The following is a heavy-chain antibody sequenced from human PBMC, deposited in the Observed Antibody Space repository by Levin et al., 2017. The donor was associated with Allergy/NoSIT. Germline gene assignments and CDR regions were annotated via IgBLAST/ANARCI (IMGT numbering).Heavy chain of an antibody. CDR1: GGSISSYY. CDR2: IYYSGSI. V-gene: IGHV4-59*01. J-gene: IGHJ4*02. CDR3: ARGLGETSRYTHGY. D-gene: IGHD3-16*02. Sequence: SQTLSLTCTVSGGSISSYYWSWIRQSPGKGLEWIGHIYYSGSINYNPSLKSRVTMSIDTSKNQLSLKVSSVTAADTAVYYCARGLGETSRYTHGYWGQGTLVTVSS.